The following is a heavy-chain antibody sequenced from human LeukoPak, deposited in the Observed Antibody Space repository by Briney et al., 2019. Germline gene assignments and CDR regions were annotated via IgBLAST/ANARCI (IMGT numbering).Heavy chain of an antibody. CDR2: INPNSGGT. J-gene: IGHJ4*02. D-gene: IGHD6-6*01. V-gene: IGHV1-2*02. Sequence: ASVKVSCKASGYTFTGYYMHWVRQGPGQGLEWMGWINPNSGGTNYAQKFQGRVTMTRDTSISTAYMELSRLRSDDTAVYYCARSGGDDIAARPLGDYWGQGTLVTVSS. CDR1: GYTFTGYY. CDR3: ARSGGDDIAARPLGDY.